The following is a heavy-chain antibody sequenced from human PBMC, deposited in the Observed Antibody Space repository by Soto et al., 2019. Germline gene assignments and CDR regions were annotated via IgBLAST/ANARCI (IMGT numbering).Heavy chain of an antibody. V-gene: IGHV3-33*01. CDR3: ARDGAHYELAH. J-gene: IGHJ4*02. Sequence: QVRLVESGGGVVQPGRSLRLSCAASGFSFRDYGMYWLRQAPGKGLEYVAFVWYDGSNTDYADSVKGRFIISRDDSKNTVVLQMDGLRGEDTAVYFCARDGAHYELAHWGQGTLVTVSS. D-gene: IGHD3-22*01. CDR2: VWYDGSNT. CDR1: GFSFRDYG.